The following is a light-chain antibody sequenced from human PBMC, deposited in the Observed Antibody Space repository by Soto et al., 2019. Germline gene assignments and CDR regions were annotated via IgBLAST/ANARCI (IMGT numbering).Light chain of an antibody. J-gene: IGKJ4*01. CDR1: QGIAPY. Sequence: DVQMTQSPSSLSASVGDRVTITCRASQGIAPYLAWFQQKPGQVPKLLIYAASTLQSGVPSRFSGSGSGTDFTLTISSLQPEDVGTYYCQQYNSAPLTFGGGTKVEIK. V-gene: IGKV1-27*01. CDR3: QQYNSAPLT. CDR2: AAS.